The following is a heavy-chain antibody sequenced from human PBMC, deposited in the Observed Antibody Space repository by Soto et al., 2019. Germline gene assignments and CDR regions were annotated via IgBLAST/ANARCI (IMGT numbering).Heavy chain of an antibody. CDR2: IYYSGST. D-gene: IGHD2-2*01. Sequence: LSLTCTVSGGSIGSYYWSWIRQPPGKGLEWIGYIYYSGSTNYNPSLKSRVTISVDTSKNQFSLKLSSVTAADTAVYYCARYIVVVPAAKKGTDAFDIWGQGTMVTVSS. CDR1: GGSIGSYY. CDR3: ARYIVVVPAAKKGTDAFDI. J-gene: IGHJ3*02. V-gene: IGHV4-59*01.